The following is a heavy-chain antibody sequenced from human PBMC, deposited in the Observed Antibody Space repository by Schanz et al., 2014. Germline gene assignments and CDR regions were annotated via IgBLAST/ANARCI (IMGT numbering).Heavy chain of an antibody. J-gene: IGHJ6*02. CDR1: GFTVSREY. Sequence: EVQLVESGGGLIQPGGSLRLSCTASGFTVSREYMSWVRQAPGMGLEWVSIIYTADHTYYGESVKGRFTITRDNSKNTLHLQMNSPRVEDMAVYSCAKDDTQVNGMDVWGQGTTVTVSS. CDR2: IYTADHT. CDR3: AKDDTQVNGMDV. V-gene: IGHV3-66*03.